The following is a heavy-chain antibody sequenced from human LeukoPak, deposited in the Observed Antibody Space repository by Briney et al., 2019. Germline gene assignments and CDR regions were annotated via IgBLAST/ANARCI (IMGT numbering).Heavy chain of an antibody. Sequence: GGSLRLSCAASGFTFSSYDMSWVRQAPGKGLEWVSAISGSGGSTYYADSVKGRFTISRDNSKNTLYLQMNNLRAEDTAVYYCAKDTYSGSYYDYWGQGTLVTVSS. V-gene: IGHV3-23*01. CDR3: AKDTYSGSYYDY. CDR2: ISGSGGST. CDR1: GFTFSSYD. D-gene: IGHD1-26*01. J-gene: IGHJ4*02.